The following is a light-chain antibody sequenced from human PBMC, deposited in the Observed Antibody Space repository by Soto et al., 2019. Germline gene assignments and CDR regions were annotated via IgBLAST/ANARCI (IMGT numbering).Light chain of an antibody. CDR1: QSISGS. V-gene: IGKV1-39*01. CDR2: AAF. CDR3: QQSYTTPIT. J-gene: IGKJ5*01. Sequence: DIQISHSPSSLSASVLYRVTITFRASQSISGSLNWYQQKPGKAPKLLIYAAFSLQSGVPSRFSGSGSGTDFTLTISSLQPEDFATYYCQQSYTTPITFGQGTRLEIK.